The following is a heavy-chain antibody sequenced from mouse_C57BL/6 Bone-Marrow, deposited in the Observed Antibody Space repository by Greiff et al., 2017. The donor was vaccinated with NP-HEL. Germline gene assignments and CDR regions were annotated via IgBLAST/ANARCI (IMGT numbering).Heavy chain of an antibody. CDR3: DRNSSRDYFDY. Sequence: QVQLQQSGPGLVQPSQSLSITCTVSGFSLTSYGVHWVRQSPGKGLEWLGVIWSGGSTDYTAAFISRLSISMDNSKSQVFFKMNSLQGEDTAIYYCDRNSSRDYFDYWGQGTTLTVSS. J-gene: IGHJ2*01. CDR1: GFSLTSYG. V-gene: IGHV2-2*01. D-gene: IGHD3-1*01. CDR2: IWSGGST.